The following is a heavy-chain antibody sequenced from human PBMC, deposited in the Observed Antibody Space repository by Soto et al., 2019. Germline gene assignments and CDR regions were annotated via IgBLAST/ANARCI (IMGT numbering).Heavy chain of an antibody. CDR2: ISSSSSTI. CDR1: GFTFSSYS. CDR3: ALYCSGGSCYLPFDY. V-gene: IGHV3-48*01. J-gene: IGHJ4*02. Sequence: GGSLRLSCAASGFTFSSYSMNWVRQAPGKGLEWVSYISSSSSTIYYADSVKGRFTISRDNAKNSLYLQMNSLRAEDTAVYYCALYCSGGSCYLPFDYWGQGTLVTVSS. D-gene: IGHD2-15*01.